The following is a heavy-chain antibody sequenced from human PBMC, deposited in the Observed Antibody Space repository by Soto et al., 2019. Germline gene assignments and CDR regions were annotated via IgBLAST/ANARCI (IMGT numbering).Heavy chain of an antibody. Sequence: ASVEVSCTASGYTFTSYGIIWVRQAPGQGLEWMGWISAYNGNTNYAQKLQGRVTMTTDTSTSTAYMELRSLRSDDTAVYYCAITPGSVWWFDPWGQGTLVTVSS. J-gene: IGHJ5*02. D-gene: IGHD3-10*01. CDR1: GYTFTSYG. V-gene: IGHV1-18*01. CDR3: AITPGSVWWFDP. CDR2: ISAYNGNT.